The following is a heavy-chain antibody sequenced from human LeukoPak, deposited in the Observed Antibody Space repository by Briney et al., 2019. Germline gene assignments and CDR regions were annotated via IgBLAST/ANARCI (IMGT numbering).Heavy chain of an antibody. D-gene: IGHD3-22*01. CDR2: ISSSGAST. J-gene: IGHJ1*01. CDR1: GFTFTNYA. CDR3: AKDGHYDSSGFTLQY. V-gene: IGHV3-23*01. Sequence: GGSLRLSCAASGFTFTNYAITWVRQAPGKGLEWVSTISSSGASTYYADSVRGRFTISRDNSKNTLYLQMNSLRAEDTAVYYCAKDGHYDSSGFTLQYWGQGTLVTVSS.